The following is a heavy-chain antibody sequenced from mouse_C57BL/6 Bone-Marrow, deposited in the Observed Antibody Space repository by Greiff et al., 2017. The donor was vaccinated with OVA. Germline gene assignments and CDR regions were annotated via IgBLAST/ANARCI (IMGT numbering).Heavy chain of an antibody. V-gene: IGHV10-1*01. Sequence: EVQLVESGGGLVQPKGSLKLSCAASGFSFNTYAMNWVRQAPGKGLEWVARIRSKSNNYATYYADSVKDRFTISRDDSESMLYLQMNNLKTEDTAMYYCVRSDYYGSSYWYFDVWGTGTTVTVSS. CDR2: IRSKSNNYAT. J-gene: IGHJ1*03. D-gene: IGHD1-1*01. CDR3: VRSDYYGSSYWYFDV. CDR1: GFSFNTYA.